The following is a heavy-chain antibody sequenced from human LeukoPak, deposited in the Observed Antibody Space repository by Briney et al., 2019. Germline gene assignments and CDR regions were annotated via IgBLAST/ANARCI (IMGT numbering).Heavy chain of an antibody. Sequence: ASVKVSCKASVYTFTSYYMHWVRQAPGQGLEWMGWINPNSGGTNYAQKFQGWVTMTRDTSTSTAYMELSRLRSDDTAVYYCASSLDSSGYYYGDAFDIWGQGTMVTVSS. J-gene: IGHJ3*02. CDR3: ASSLDSSGYYYGDAFDI. D-gene: IGHD3-22*01. CDR2: INPNSGGT. CDR1: VYTFTSYY. V-gene: IGHV1-2*04.